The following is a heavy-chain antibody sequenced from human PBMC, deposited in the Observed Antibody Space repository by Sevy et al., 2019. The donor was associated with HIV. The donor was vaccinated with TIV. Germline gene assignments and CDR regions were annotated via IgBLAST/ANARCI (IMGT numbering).Heavy chain of an antibody. D-gene: IGHD3-16*02. Sequence: GGSLRLSCAASGFTFSNAWMSWARQAPGKGLEWVGRIKSKTDGGTTDYAAPVKGRFTISRDDSKNTLYLQMNSLKTEDTAVYYCTTPYYDYVWGSYRTYYFDYWGQGTLVTISS. CDR2: IKSKTDGGTT. V-gene: IGHV3-15*01. CDR1: GFTFSNAW. CDR3: TTPYYDYVWGSYRTYYFDY. J-gene: IGHJ4*02.